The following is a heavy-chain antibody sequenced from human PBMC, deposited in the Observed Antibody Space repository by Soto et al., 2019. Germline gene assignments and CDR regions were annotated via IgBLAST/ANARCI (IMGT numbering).Heavy chain of an antibody. CDR1: GYTFTSYG. D-gene: IGHD2-15*01. CDR2: ISAYNGNT. J-gene: IGHJ6*01. V-gene: IGHV1-18*04. Sequence: GASVKVSCKASGYTFTSYGISWVRQAPGQGLEWMVWISAYNGNTNYAQKLQGRVTMTTETSTSTAYMELRSLRSDDTAVYYCARVWWELGPYYYYGMEVWGQGTTVTLSS. CDR3: ARVWWELGPYYYYGMEV.